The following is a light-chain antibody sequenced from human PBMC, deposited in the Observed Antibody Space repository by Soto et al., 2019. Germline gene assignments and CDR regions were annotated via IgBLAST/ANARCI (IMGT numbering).Light chain of an antibody. CDR3: CSYAGGISPYV. Sequence: QSALTQPASVSGSPGESITISCTGTTSEVGSYDLVSWYQQHPGKAPKIMIYEVSKRPSGDSNRFSGSKSGNTASLTISGLQAEDEADYSCCSYAGGISPYVFGPGTRVTVL. V-gene: IGLV2-23*02. CDR2: EVS. J-gene: IGLJ1*01. CDR1: TSEVGSYDL.